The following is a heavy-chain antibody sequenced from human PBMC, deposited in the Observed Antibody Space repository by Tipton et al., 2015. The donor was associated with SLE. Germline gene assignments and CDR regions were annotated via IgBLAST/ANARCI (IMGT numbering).Heavy chain of an antibody. J-gene: IGHJ4*02. CDR3: AKDRRMVQGKGCDY. Sequence: SLRLSCAASGFTFSGSAMHWVRQASGKGLEWVGRIRSKANSYATAYAASVKGRFTISRDDSKNTAYLQMNSLKTEDTAVYYCAKDRRMVQGKGCDYWGQGTLVTVSS. CDR1: GFTFSGSA. CDR2: IRSKANSYAT. D-gene: IGHD3-10*01. V-gene: IGHV3-73*01.